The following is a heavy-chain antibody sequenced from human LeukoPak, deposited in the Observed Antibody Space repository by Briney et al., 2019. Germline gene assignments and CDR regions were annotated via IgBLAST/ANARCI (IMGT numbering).Heavy chain of an antibody. CDR2: IIPIFGTA. D-gene: IGHD3-22*01. J-gene: IGHJ4*02. CDR3: AREAYYDSSGSYYFDY. CDR1: GGTFSSYA. Sequence: SVKVSCKASGGTFSSYAISWVRQAPGQGLEWMGGIIPIFGTADYAQKFQGRVTITTDESTSTAYMELSSLRSEDTAVYYCAREAYYDSSGSYYFDYWGQGTLVTVSS. V-gene: IGHV1-69*05.